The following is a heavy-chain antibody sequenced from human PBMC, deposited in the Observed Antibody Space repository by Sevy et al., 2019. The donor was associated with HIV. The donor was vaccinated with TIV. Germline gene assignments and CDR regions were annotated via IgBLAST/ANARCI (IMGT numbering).Heavy chain of an antibody. CDR3: AREDCSSTSCYLWFDP. CDR1: GFTFSSYS. CDR2: ISSSSSTI. D-gene: IGHD2-2*01. Sequence: GGSLRLSCAASGFTFSSYSMNWVRQAPRKGLEWVSYISSSSSTIYYADSVKGRFTISRDNAKNSLYLQMNSLRAEDTAVYYCAREDCSSTSCYLWFDPWGQGTLVTVSS. J-gene: IGHJ5*02. V-gene: IGHV3-48*01.